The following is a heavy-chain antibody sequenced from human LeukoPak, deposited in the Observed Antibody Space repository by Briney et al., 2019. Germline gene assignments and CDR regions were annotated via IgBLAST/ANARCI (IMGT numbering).Heavy chain of an antibody. J-gene: IGHJ4*02. Sequence: GGSLRLSCAASGFTFSSYAMHWVRQAPGKGLEWVAVISYDGSNKYYADSVKGRFTISRDNSKNTLYLQMNSLRAEDTAVYYCARSRYVHYFDYWGQGTLVTVSS. CDR1: GFTFSSYA. CDR3: ARSRYVHYFDY. V-gene: IGHV3-30-3*01. D-gene: IGHD3-16*01. CDR2: ISYDGSNK.